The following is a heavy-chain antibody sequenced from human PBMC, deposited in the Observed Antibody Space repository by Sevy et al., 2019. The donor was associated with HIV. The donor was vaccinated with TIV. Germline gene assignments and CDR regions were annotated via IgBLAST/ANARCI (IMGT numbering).Heavy chain of an antibody. CDR1: GLTFSSYA. V-gene: IGHV3-30*09. Sequence: GGSLRLSCAASGLTFSSYALLWVRQATGKGLEWVSVISYDGSKKYYSDSVKGRFAISRDESKTTLFLQMNSLRSEDTAIYYCARVGVSYCTDDCYHRFDYWGRGTLVTVSS. CDR3: ARVGVSYCTDDCYHRFDY. D-gene: IGHD2-21*02. J-gene: IGHJ4*02. CDR2: ISYDGSKK.